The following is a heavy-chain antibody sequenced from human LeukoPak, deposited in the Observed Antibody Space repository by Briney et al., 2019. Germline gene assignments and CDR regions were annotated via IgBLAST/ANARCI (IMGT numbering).Heavy chain of an antibody. V-gene: IGHV1-18*01. CDR2: ISAYNGNT. D-gene: IGHD3-22*01. CDR1: GYTFTSYG. Sequence: GASVKVSCKASGYTFTSYGISWVRQAPGQGLEWMGWISAYNGNTNYAQKLQGRVTMTTDTSTSTAYMELRSLRSDDTAVYYCARTEYYYDSSGYYLLDYWGQGTLVTVSS. J-gene: IGHJ4*02. CDR3: ARTEYYYDSSGYYLLDY.